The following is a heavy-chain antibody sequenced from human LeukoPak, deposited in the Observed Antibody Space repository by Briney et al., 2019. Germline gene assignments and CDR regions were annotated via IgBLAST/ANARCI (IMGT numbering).Heavy chain of an antibody. Sequence: PSETLSLACTVSGDSVTSSSYSWGWIRQSPGKGLEWIGTIYYYGSTNYNPSLKSRVTLSVDTSKNQFSLNLSSVTAADTAVFYCARLSTWNDGVDAFDIWGQGTMVTVSS. V-gene: IGHV4-39*07. J-gene: IGHJ3*02. CDR1: GDSVTSSSYS. CDR2: IYYYGST. CDR3: ARLSTWNDGVDAFDI. D-gene: IGHD1-1*01.